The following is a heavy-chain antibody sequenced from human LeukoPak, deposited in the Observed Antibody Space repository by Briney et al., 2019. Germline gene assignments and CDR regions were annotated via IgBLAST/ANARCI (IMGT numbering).Heavy chain of an antibody. J-gene: IGHJ4*02. CDR1: GVSFNGYY. V-gene: IGHV4-34*01. Sequence: SETLSLTCAVYGVSFNGYYWSGIRQPPGKGLEWIGEINHSGSTNYNPSLKSRVTISVDTSKNQFSLKLSSVTAADTAVYYCARDNGVAAAGTLYFDYWGQGTLVTVSS. CDR2: INHSGST. CDR3: ARDNGVAAAGTLYFDY. D-gene: IGHD6-13*01.